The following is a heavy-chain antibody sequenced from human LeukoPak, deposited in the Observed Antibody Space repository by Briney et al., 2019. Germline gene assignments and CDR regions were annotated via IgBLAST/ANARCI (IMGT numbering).Heavy chain of an antibody. J-gene: IGHJ3*02. CDR1: GGSISSYY. Sequence: KASKTLSLTCTVSGGSISSYYWSWIRQPAGKGLEWIGRIYTSGSTNYNPSLKSRVTMSVDTSKNQFSLKLSSVTAADTAVYYCARAPEGCSGGSCYEIWGQGTMVTVSS. CDR2: IYTSGST. D-gene: IGHD2-15*01. CDR3: ARAPEGCSGGSCYEI. V-gene: IGHV4-4*07.